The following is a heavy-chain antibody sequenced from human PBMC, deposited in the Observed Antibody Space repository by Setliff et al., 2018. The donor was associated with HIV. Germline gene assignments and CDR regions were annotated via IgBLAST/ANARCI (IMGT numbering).Heavy chain of an antibody. CDR3: TRRGADSYYPRPLDV. D-gene: IGHD3-10*01. CDR2: INHSGRT. Sequence: PSETLSLTCAVYGGSFSDNYWSWIRQSPGKGLEWIGEINHSGRTKYNPSLKSHVTLSVDTSKNQFSLRLNSVTAADTAIYYCTRRGADSYYPRPLDVWGKGTTVTVSS. V-gene: IGHV4-34*01. J-gene: IGHJ6*04. CDR1: GGSFSDNY.